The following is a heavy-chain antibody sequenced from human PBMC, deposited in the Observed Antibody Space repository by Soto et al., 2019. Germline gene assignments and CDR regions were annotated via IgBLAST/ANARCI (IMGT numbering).Heavy chain of an antibody. CDR1: GGSISSSSYY. Sequence: QLQLQESGPGLVKPSETLSLTCTVSGGSISSSSYYWSWIRQPPGKGLEWIGYIYYTGSTKYNPSLKSRVTISVDMSKNQFSLKLSSVTAADTAVYYCARGPNYDFWSGYFRGWGQGTLVTVSS. D-gene: IGHD3-3*01. CDR2: IYYTGST. V-gene: IGHV4-61*05. J-gene: IGHJ4*02. CDR3: ARGPNYDFWSGYFRG.